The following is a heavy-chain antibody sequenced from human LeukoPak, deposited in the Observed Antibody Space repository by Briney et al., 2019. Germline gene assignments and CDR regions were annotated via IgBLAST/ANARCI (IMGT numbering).Heavy chain of an antibody. J-gene: IGHJ3*01. CDR2: ITGGGTT. CDR3: ARDPNGDYIGAFEF. V-gene: IGHV3-23*01. CDR1: GFTLSNYA. D-gene: IGHD4-17*01. Sequence: GGSLRLSCVASGFTLSNYAVMWVRQAPGEGLEWVSAITGGGTTSYADSGKGRFTISRDNSKNTLYLQMNSLRVEDTAQYFCARDPNGDYIGAFEFWGQGTGVTVSS.